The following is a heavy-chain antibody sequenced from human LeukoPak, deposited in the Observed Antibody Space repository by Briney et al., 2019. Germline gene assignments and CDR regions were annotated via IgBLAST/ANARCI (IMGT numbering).Heavy chain of an antibody. J-gene: IGHJ4*02. D-gene: IGHD1-26*01. CDR1: EYSFTSYW. Sequence: GESLKISCKASEYSFTSYWIGWVRQMPGKGLEWVGNIQPGNPEIRYSPSFQGQVTLSADKSISTAYLQWSSLKASDTAMYYCARDGVGAFDYWGQGTLVTVSS. CDR2: IQPGNPEI. CDR3: ARDGVGAFDY. V-gene: IGHV5-51*01.